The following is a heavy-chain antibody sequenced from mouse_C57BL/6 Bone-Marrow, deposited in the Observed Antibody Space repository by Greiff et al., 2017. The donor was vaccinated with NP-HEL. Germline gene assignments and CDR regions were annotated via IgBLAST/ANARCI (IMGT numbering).Heavy chain of an antibody. Sequence: QVQLQQSGPELVKPGASVKISCKASGYAFSSSWMNWVKQRPGKGLEWIGRIYPGDGDTNYNGKFKGKATLTADKASSTAYMQLSSLTSEDSAVYFFSSYGYYYGSSYGWYFDVWGTGTTVTVSS. CDR1: GYAFSSSW. CDR3: SSYGYYYGSSYGWYFDV. D-gene: IGHD1-1*01. CDR2: IYPGDGDT. J-gene: IGHJ1*03. V-gene: IGHV1-82*01.